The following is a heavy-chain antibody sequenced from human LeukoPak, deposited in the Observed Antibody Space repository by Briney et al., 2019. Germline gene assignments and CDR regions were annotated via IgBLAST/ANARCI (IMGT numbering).Heavy chain of an antibody. CDR2: ISSSGSYI. D-gene: IGHD3-10*02. V-gene: IGHV3-21*01. CDR1: RFTFSSYS. Sequence: GGSLRLSCAASRFTFSSYSMNWVRQAPGKGLEWVSSISSSGSYIYYADSVKGRFTISRDNAKNPLYLQMNSLRAEDTAVYYCAELGITMIGGVWGKGTTVTISS. J-gene: IGHJ6*04. CDR3: AELGITMIGGV.